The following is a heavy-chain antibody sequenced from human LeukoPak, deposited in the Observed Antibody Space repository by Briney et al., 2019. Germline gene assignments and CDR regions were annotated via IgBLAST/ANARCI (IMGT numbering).Heavy chain of an antibody. V-gene: IGHV3-23*01. CDR3: ARDSGSYYLRLDFDY. Sequence: GGSLRLSCAASGFTFSSYAMSWVRQAPGKGLEWVSAISGSGGSTYYADSVKGRFTISRDNSKNTLYLQMNSLRAEDTAVYHCARDSGSYYLRLDFDYWGQGTLVTVSS. J-gene: IGHJ4*02. D-gene: IGHD1-26*01. CDR1: GFTFSSYA. CDR2: ISGSGGST.